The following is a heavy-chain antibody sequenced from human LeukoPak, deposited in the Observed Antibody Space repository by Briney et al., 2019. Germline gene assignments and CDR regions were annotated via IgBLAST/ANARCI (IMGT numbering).Heavy chain of an antibody. Sequence: PGGSLRLSCAASGFTFSNAWMSWVRQAPGKGLEWVGRIKSKTDGGTTDYAAPVKGRFTISRDDSKNTLYLQMNSLKTEDTAVYYCTRTDKGDGYNWSPYVFDYWGQGTLVTVPS. D-gene: IGHD5-24*01. CDR1: GFTFSNAW. CDR2: IKSKTDGGTT. J-gene: IGHJ4*02. V-gene: IGHV3-15*01. CDR3: TRTDKGDGYNWSPYVFDY.